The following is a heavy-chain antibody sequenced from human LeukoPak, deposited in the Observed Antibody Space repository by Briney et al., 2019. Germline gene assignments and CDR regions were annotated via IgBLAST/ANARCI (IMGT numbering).Heavy chain of an antibody. D-gene: IGHD2-2*01. V-gene: IGHV3-11*01. CDR2: ISSSGSTI. CDR1: GFTFSDYY. J-gene: IGHJ5*02. Sequence: GRSLRLSCAASGFTFSDYYMSWIRQAPGKGLEWVSYISSSGSTIYYADSVKGRFTISRDNAKNSLYLQMNSLRAEDTAVYYCAQYTLGYCSSTSCYRNGRDWFDPWGQGTLVTVSS. CDR3: AQYTLGYCSSTSCYRNGRDWFDP.